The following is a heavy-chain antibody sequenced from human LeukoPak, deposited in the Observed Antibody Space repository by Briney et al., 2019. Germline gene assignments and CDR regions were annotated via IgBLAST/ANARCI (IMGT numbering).Heavy chain of an antibody. J-gene: IGHJ4*02. Sequence: SETLSLTCAVYGGSFSGYYWSWIRQPPGKGLEWIGEINHSGSTNYNPSLKSRVTISVDTSKNQFSLKLSSVTAADTAVYYCARELRGTGSGGRAAGWCFDYWGQGTLVTVSS. CDR1: GGSFSGYY. D-gene: IGHD2-15*01. V-gene: IGHV4-34*01. CDR2: INHSGST. CDR3: ARELRGTGSGGRAAGWCFDY.